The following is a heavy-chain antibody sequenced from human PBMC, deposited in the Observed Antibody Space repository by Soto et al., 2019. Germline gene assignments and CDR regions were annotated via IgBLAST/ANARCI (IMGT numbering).Heavy chain of an antibody. CDR1: GGSISSGGYY. CDR2: IYYSGST. CDR3: AREVPGDGATDY. V-gene: IGHV4-31*03. Sequence: QVQLQESGPGLVKPSQTLSLTCTVSGGSISSGGYYWSWIRQHPGKGLEWIGYIYYSGSTYYNPSLKRRVTITVDTSKKQFSLKLSSVTAAETAVYYCAREVPGDGATDYWGQGTLVTVSS. J-gene: IGHJ4*02. D-gene: IGHD7-27*01.